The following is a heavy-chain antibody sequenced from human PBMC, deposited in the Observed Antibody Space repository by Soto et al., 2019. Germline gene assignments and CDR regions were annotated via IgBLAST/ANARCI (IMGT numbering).Heavy chain of an antibody. CDR1: CFNFQKFS. J-gene: IGHJ4*02. CDR2: ISGNGGAT. D-gene: IGHD1-7*01. Sequence: PGGGTGPSCLPSCFNFQKFSKHWVPQATGRGLEYVSSISGNGGATHHADSVRGRFTISRDNSKSILFLQMSSLRPEDTAFYYCVKDYGRNWNYVFDFWGQGTLVTVSS. CDR3: VKDYGRNWNYVFDF. V-gene: IGHV3-64D*08.